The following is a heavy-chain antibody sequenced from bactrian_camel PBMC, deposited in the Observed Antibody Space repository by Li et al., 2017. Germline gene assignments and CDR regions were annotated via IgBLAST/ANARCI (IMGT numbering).Heavy chain of an antibody. CDR1: GYTASSYD. Sequence: VQLVESGGGSVQAGESLTLSCVAAEYSGYTASSYDMGWFRQAPGKGREGVAAITSVDVPRYADSVKGRFTISQDNAKNTLYLQMNNLKPEDTAMYYCAAERRASVRYCEVLVGLPNSWDYRGQGTQVTVS. CDR3: AAERRASVRYCEVLVGLPNSWDY. V-gene: IGHV3S40*01. J-gene: IGHJ4*01. D-gene: IGHD2*01. CDR2: ITSVDVPR.